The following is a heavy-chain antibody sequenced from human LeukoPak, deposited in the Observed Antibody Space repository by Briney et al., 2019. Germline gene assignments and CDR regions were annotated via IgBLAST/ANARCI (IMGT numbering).Heavy chain of an antibody. CDR3: AVQWGPEPAPFDY. Sequence: TSVKVSCKASGFTFTSSAMQWVRQARGQRLEWIGWIVVGSGNTNYAQKFQERVTITRDMSTSTAYMELSSLRSEDTAVYCCAVQWGPEPAPFDYWGQGTLVTVSS. CDR2: IVVGSGNT. CDR1: GFTFTSSA. D-gene: IGHD6-19*01. J-gene: IGHJ4*02. V-gene: IGHV1-58*02.